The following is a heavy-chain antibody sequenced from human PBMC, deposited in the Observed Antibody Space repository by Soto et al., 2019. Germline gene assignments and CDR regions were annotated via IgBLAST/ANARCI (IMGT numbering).Heavy chain of an antibody. CDR3: AKRAGDGFFHY. CDR2: IDSSGGST. CDR1: GLTFNFYA. D-gene: IGHD4-17*01. Sequence: EVQLLESGGGLVQPGRSLRLSCAASGLTFNFYAMKWVRQAPGKGPEWVSFIDSSGGSTYYADSVKGRFSISRDNSKNTLYLQMNSVRAEDTALYYCAKRAGDGFFHYWGQGTQVTVSS. V-gene: IGHV3-23*01. J-gene: IGHJ4*02.